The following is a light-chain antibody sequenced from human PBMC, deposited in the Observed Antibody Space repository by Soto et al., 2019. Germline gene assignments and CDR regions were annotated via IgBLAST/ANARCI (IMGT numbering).Light chain of an antibody. CDR3: QQYHIYSGT. CDR2: KAS. V-gene: IGKV1-5*03. CDR1: QTIDSW. J-gene: IGKJ1*01. Sequence: DIQMTQSPSTLSASVGDRVTITCRASQTIDSWLAWYQQRPGKPPNLLIYKASTLASGVPSRFSGSGSGTELTLTINSLQPDDFATYYCQQYHIYSGTFGQGTKV.